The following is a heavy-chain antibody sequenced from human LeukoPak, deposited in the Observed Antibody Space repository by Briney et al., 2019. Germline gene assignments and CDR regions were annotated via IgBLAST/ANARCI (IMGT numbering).Heavy chain of an antibody. CDR3: ARGKYYDFWSGYTRFDY. J-gene: IGHJ4*02. CDR1: GYTFTSYA. CDR2: INTNTGNP. Sequence: ASVKVSCKASGYTFTSYAMNWVRRAPGQGLEWMGWINTNTGNPTYAQGFTGRFVFSLDTSVSTAYLQISSLKAEDTAVYYCARGKYYDFWSGYTRFDYWGQGTLVTVSS. D-gene: IGHD3-3*01. V-gene: IGHV7-4-1*02.